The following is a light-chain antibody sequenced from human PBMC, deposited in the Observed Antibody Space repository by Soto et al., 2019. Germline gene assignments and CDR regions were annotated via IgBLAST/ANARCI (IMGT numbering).Light chain of an antibody. CDR2: DAS. CDR1: QTVGTK. V-gene: IGKV3-15*01. J-gene: IGKJ4*01. CDR3: QQYSDWPPLT. Sequence: ETAMTQSPAALSTSPGDRATLSCRASQTVGTKVAWYQQKAGQAPRLVIYDASTRATGVPARFSGSGSGTEFTLTISSPQSEDSAIYFCQQYSDWPPLTFGGGTKVEIK.